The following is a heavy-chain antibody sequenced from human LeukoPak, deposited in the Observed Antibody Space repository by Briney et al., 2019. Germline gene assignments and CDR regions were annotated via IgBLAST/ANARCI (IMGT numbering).Heavy chain of an antibody. D-gene: IGHD1-26*01. Sequence: KTSETLSLTCTVSGGSISSNSYYWGWIRQPPGKGLEWIGSIYYSGSTYYNPSLKSRVTISVDTSKNQFSLKLSSVTAADTAVYYCARDLKSELYGMDVWGQGTTVTVSS. CDR2: IYYSGST. J-gene: IGHJ6*02. V-gene: IGHV4-39*07. CDR1: GGSISSNSYY. CDR3: ARDLKSELYGMDV.